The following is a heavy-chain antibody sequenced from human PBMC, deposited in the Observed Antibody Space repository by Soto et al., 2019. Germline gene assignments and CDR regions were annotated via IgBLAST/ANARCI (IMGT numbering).Heavy chain of an antibody. V-gene: IGHV3-15*07. Sequence: GGSLRLSCAASGFTFSNAWMNWVRQAPGKGLEWVGRIKSKTDGGTTDYAAPVKGRFTISRDDSKNTLYLQMNSLKTEDTAVYYCTTGGSGYDVYYYYYGMDVWGQGTTVTVSS. CDR2: IKSKTDGGTT. J-gene: IGHJ6*02. CDR1: GFTFSNAW. D-gene: IGHD5-12*01. CDR3: TTGGSGYDVYYYYYGMDV.